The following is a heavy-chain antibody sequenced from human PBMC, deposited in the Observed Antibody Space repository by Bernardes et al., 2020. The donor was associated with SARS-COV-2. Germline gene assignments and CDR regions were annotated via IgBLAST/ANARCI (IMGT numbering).Heavy chain of an antibody. CDR1: GFTFSSYS. D-gene: IGHD6-13*01. CDR3: ARRAGVAAAGYYYYYMDV. V-gene: IGHV3-48*04. CDR2: ISSSSSTI. Sequence: GSLRLSCAASGFTFSSYSMNWVRQAPGKGLEWVSYISSSSSTIYYADSVKGRFTISRDNAKNSLYLQMNSLRAEDTAVYYCARRAGVAAAGYYYYYMDVWGKGTTVTVSS. J-gene: IGHJ6*03.